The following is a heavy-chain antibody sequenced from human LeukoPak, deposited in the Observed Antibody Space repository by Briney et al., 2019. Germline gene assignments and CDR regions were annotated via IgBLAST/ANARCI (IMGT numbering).Heavy chain of an antibody. CDR1: GYTFTSYD. Sequence: ASVKVSCKASGYTFTSYDINWVRQATGQGLEWMGWMNPNSGNTGYAQKFQGRVTMTRNTSISTAYMELSSLRSEDTAVYYCARVRGSSWPFDYWGQGTLVTVSS. CDR3: ARVRGSSWPFDY. J-gene: IGHJ4*02. D-gene: IGHD6-6*01. V-gene: IGHV1-8*01. CDR2: MNPNSGNT.